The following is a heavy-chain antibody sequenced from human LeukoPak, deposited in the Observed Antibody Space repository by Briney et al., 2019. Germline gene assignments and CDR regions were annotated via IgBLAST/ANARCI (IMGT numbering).Heavy chain of an antibody. Sequence: GGSLRLSCVASGVTLSNYAMSWARQAPGKGLEWVSGISSSGSGGNTYYADSVKGRFTISRDNSKNTLYLQMNSLRPEDTAAYYCAKVGIVGATTSAYFEYWGQGTLVTVSA. J-gene: IGHJ4*02. CDR1: GVTLSNYA. V-gene: IGHV3-23*01. CDR2: ISSSGSGGNT. CDR3: AKVGIVGATTSAYFEY. D-gene: IGHD1-26*01.